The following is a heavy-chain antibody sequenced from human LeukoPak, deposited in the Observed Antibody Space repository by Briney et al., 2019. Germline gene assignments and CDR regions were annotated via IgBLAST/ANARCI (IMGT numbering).Heavy chain of an antibody. V-gene: IGHV2-5*02. Sequence: SGPTLVNPSQTLTLTCTFSGFSLSTSGVGVGWIRQPPGKALEWLALIYWDDDKRYSPSLKSRLTITKATSKNQVVLTMTNTDPVDTATYYCAHRRTDREVSRSYGSGDNWFDPWGQGTLVTVSS. J-gene: IGHJ5*02. CDR3: AHRRTDREVSRSYGSGDNWFDP. CDR1: GFSLSTSGVG. D-gene: IGHD3-10*01. CDR2: IYWDDDK.